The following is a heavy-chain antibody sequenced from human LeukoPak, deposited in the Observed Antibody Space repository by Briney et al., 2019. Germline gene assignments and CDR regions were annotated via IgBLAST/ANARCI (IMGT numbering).Heavy chain of an antibody. CDR3: ARDRSYYNSGSYGGVFDY. J-gene: IGHJ4*02. V-gene: IGHV4-38-2*02. D-gene: IGHD3-10*01. Sequence: SETLSLTCTVSAYSIRSGYYWGWIRQPPGKGLEWIGSISHSGNTYYNPSLKSRVTISLDMSKNQFSLKLSSVTAADTAVYYCARDRSYYNSGSYGGVFDYWGQGALVTVSS. CDR2: ISHSGNT. CDR1: AYSIRSGYY.